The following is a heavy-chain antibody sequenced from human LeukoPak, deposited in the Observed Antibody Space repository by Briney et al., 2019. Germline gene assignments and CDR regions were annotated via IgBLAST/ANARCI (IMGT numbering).Heavy chain of an antibody. Sequence: ASVKVSCKASGYTFTSYYMHWVRQAPGQGLEWMGWISAYNGNTNYAQKLQGRVTMTTDTSTSTAYMELRSLRSDDTAVYYCARDRWPTYYYGSGSYYPLDYWGQGTLVTVSS. D-gene: IGHD3-10*01. CDR3: ARDRWPTYYYGSGSYYPLDY. CDR1: GYTFTSYY. CDR2: ISAYNGNT. V-gene: IGHV1-18*04. J-gene: IGHJ4*02.